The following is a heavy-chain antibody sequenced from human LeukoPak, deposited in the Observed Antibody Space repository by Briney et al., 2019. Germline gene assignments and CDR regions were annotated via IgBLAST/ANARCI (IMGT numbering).Heavy chain of an antibody. CDR2: ISSGGSNV. D-gene: IGHD3-10*01. Sequence: GGSLRLSCTASGFTFSSYSMNWVRQAPGQGLEWISYISSGGSNVYYADSVKGRFTVSRDNAENALFLQMNSPRVEDTAVYYCARDMRGGFSSGGADCWGQGALVTVSS. CDR1: GFTFSSYS. V-gene: IGHV3-48*01. CDR3: ARDMRGGFSSGGADC. J-gene: IGHJ4*02.